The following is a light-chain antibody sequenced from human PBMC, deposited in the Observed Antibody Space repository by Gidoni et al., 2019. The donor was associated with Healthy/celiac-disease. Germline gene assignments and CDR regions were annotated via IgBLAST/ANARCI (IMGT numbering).Light chain of an antibody. CDR2: DAS. V-gene: IGKV1-39*01. Sequence: IRMTQSPSSLSASVGDRVTITCRASQSISTYLNWYQQKPGKAPKLLIYDASSLQSGVPSRFSGIGSGTDFTLTISSLQPEDFATYYCQQSYSTPPTFGQGTKVEIK. J-gene: IGKJ1*01. CDR1: QSISTY. CDR3: QQSYSTPPT.